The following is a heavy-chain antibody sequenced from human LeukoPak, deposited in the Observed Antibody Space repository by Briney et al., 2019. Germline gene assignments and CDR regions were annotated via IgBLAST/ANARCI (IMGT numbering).Heavy chain of an antibody. V-gene: IGHV3-48*03. CDR2: ISSSGSTT. D-gene: IGHD3-10*01. Sequence: GAXRLSCAASGVTFSSYEMNWLRQAPGKGLEWVSYISSSGSTTYYAESVKGRFTISRDNAKDSLFLQMNSLRAEDTAVYFCARDRRYYARGQGTLVTVSS. CDR1: GVTFSSYE. J-gene: IGHJ4*02. CDR3: ARDRRYYA.